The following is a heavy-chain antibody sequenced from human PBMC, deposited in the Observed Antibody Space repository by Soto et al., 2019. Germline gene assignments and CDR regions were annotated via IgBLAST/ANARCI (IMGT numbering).Heavy chain of an antibody. Sequence: GASVKVSCKASGGTFSTFSISWVRQAPGQGLEWMGGIIPMLAKTNYAQKFQGRVTITADESTSTAYMDVSSLRSDDTAVYYRVKDILEWLFGSGDYYYYGMDVWGQGTTVTVSS. J-gene: IGHJ6*02. CDR3: VKDILEWLFGSGDYYYYGMDV. D-gene: IGHD3-3*01. V-gene: IGHV1-69*13. CDR2: IIPMLAKT. CDR1: GGTFSTFS.